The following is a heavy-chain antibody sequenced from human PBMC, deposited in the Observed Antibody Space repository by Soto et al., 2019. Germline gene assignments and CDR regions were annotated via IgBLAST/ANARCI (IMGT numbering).Heavy chain of an antibody. V-gene: IGHV1-24*01. CDR2: FDPEDGEI. D-gene: IGHD6-19*01. CDR3: ARDRGVAGLDY. Sequence: GASVKVSCKVSGYSLTELSIHWVRQAPGKGPEWMGGFDPEDGEIKFAQNFQGRVTMTEDTPTDTAYMELSSLRSEDTAMYYCARDRGVAGLDYWGQGTLVTVSS. CDR1: GYSLTELS. J-gene: IGHJ4*02.